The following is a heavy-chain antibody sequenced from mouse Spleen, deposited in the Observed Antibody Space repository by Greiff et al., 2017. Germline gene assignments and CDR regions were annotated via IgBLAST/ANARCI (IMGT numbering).Heavy chain of an antibody. V-gene: IGHV1-54*01. CDR1: GYAFTNYL. CDR3: ARNNYYGSPAWFAY. CDR2: INPGSGGT. D-gene: IGHD1-1*01. Sequence: QVQLQQSGAELVRPGTSVKVSCKASGYAFTNYLIEWVKQRPGQGLEWIGVINPGSGGTNYNEKFKGKATLTADKSSSTAYMQLSSLTSEDSAVYFCARNNYYGSPAWFAYWGQGTLVTVSA. J-gene: IGHJ3*01.